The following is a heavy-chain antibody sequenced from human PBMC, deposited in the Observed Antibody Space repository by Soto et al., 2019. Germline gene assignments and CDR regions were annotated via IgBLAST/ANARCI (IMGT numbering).Heavy chain of an antibody. CDR2: IYYSGST. V-gene: IGHV4-31*03. D-gene: IGHD6-13*01. Sequence: SETLSLTCTVSGGSISSGGYYWSWIRQHPGKGLGWIGYIYYSGSTYYNPSLKSRVTISVDTSKNQFSLKLSSVTAADTAVYYCARDSPGIAAAGFWFDPWGQGTLVTVSS. CDR3: ARDSPGIAAAGFWFDP. J-gene: IGHJ5*02. CDR1: GGSISSGGYY.